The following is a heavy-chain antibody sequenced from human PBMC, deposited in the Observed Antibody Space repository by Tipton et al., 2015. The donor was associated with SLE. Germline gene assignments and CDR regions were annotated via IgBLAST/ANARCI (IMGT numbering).Heavy chain of an antibody. Sequence: TLSLTCTVSGGSISSSSYYWGWIRQPPGKGLEWIGSIYYSGSTYHNPSLKSRVTISLDTSKNQFSLKLSSVTAADTAVYYCARGRTSTVAATSPFDYWGQGTLVTVSS. CDR2: IYYSGST. CDR1: GGSISSSSYY. V-gene: IGHV4-39*07. D-gene: IGHD6-19*01. CDR3: ARGRTSTVAATSPFDY. J-gene: IGHJ4*02.